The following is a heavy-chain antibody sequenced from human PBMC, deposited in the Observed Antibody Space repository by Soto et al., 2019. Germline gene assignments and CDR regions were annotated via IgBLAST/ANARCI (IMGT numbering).Heavy chain of an antibody. Sequence: SETLSLTCSVSGGSISSYYWSWIRQHPGKGLDWIGYFYYSGSTYYNPSLKSRVTISVDTSKNQFSLKLSSVTAADTAVYYCARENNYYDSSGYTSGTFDIWGQGTMVTVSS. CDR3: ARENNYYDSSGYTSGTFDI. CDR1: GGSISSYY. CDR2: FYYSGST. J-gene: IGHJ3*02. D-gene: IGHD3-22*01. V-gene: IGHV4-59*06.